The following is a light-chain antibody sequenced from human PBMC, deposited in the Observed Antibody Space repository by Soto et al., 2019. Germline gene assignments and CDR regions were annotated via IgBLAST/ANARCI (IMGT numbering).Light chain of an antibody. Sequence: QSVLIQSPSASGTPGQRVTISCSGSRSNIGSNTVNWYQQVPGTAPRLLIYANNQRPSGVPDRISGSKSGTSASLAISGLQSEDEADYYCAAWDDSLNGPVFGGGTQLTVL. J-gene: IGLJ3*02. CDR3: AAWDDSLNGPV. CDR2: ANN. V-gene: IGLV1-44*01. CDR1: RSNIGSNT.